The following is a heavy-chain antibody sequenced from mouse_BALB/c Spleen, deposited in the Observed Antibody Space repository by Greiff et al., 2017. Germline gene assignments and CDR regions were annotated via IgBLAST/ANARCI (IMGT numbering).Heavy chain of an antibody. Sequence: EVQLQQSGPELVKPGASVKMSCKASGYTFTSYVMHWVKQKPGQGLEWIGYINPYNDGTKYNEKFKGKATLTSDKSSSTAYMELSSLTSEDSAVYYCAGDSRRGAMDYWGQGTSVTVSS. J-gene: IGHJ4*01. CDR3: AGDSRRGAMDY. CDR2: INPYNDGT. V-gene: IGHV1-14*01. D-gene: IGHD2-12*01. CDR1: GYTFTSYV.